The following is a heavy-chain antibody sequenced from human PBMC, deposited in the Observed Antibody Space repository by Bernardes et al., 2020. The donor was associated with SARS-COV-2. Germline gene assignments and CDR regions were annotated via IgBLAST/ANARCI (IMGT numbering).Heavy chain of an antibody. CDR2: IKTKTDAGTI. D-gene: IGHD2-15*01. J-gene: IGHJ4*02. V-gene: IGHV3-15*01. Sequence: GCPSLSSVASRFTSNTVSRSWVRPSPGKGLEWVVSIKTKTDAGTIDYAAPVKGRFTISSDDSKNTFSLQMNSLRVEDTAVYYCWRIDEVTGRDYGGQGTLVTVSS. CDR3: WRIDEVTGRDY. CDR1: RFTSNTVS.